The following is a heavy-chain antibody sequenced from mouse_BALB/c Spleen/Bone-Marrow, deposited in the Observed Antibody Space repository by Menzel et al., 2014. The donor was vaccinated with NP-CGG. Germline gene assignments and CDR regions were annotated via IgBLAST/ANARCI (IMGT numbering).Heavy chain of an antibody. CDR1: GFTFSDFY. J-gene: IGHJ3*01. V-gene: IGHV7-1*02. D-gene: IGHD2-10*02. Sequence: EVNVEESGGGLVQPGDSLRLSCATSGFTFSDFYMEWVRQPPGKRLEWIAASRNKAKYYTTEYSASVKGRFIVSRDTSQSVLYLQMNALRAEDTAIYYCARDVGYGNYFVYWGQGTLVTVSA. CDR2: SRNKAKYYTT. CDR3: ARDVGYGNYFVY.